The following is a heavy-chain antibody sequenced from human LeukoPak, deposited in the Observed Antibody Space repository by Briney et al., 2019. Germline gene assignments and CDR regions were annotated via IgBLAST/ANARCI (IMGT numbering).Heavy chain of an antibody. CDR1: GLPIADFA. CDR2: INTDGTIT. D-gene: IGHD6-6*01. J-gene: IGHJ4*02. CDR3: TRDLYSGSDH. V-gene: IGHV3-74*01. Sequence: GGSLRLSCVASGLPIADFAMHWVRQAPGKGLEWVSRINTDGTITSHADSVKGRFTVSRDNAKNTLYLQMNSLGAEDTAVYYCTRDLYSGSDHWGQGTLVTVSS.